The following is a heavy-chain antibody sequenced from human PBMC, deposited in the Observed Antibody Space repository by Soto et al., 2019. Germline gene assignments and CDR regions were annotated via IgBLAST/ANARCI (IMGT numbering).Heavy chain of an antibody. J-gene: IGHJ4*02. D-gene: IGHD4-4*01. CDR3: ARHSNRNYGLYYFDY. CDR2: IYYSGST. Sequence: PSESLSLTCTVSGGSVSIYYWGWTWQSPGKGLEWIGYIYYSGSTKYKPSLKSRVTMSVDTSKNQFSLKVSSATAADTAVYYCARHSNRNYGLYYFDYWGLGALVTVSS. CDR1: GGSVSIYY. V-gene: IGHV4-59*08.